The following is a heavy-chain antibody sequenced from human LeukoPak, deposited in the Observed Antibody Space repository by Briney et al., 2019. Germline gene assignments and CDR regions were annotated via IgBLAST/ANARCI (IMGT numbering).Heavy chain of an antibody. Sequence: GGSLRLSCAASGFTFSSYGMHWVRQAPGKGLEWVAVIWYDGSNKHYADSVKGRFTISRDNSKNTLYLQMNSLRAEDTAVYYCAVVIAIRQFDYWGQGTLVTVSS. J-gene: IGHJ4*02. CDR3: AVVIAIRQFDY. CDR2: IWYDGSNK. CDR1: GFTFSSYG. D-gene: IGHD2-21*01. V-gene: IGHV3-30*02.